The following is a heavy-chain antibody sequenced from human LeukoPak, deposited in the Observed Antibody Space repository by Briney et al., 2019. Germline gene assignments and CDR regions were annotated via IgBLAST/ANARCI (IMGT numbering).Heavy chain of an antibody. CDR2: ISWRSGII. CDR1: GFTFDDHG. Sequence: GRSLRLSCAASGFTFDDHGMHWVRQAPGKGLEWVSGISWRSGIIGYADSVKGRFTISRDNAKNSLYLQMHSLRADDTAVYYCAKFPRGSGYLLDSWGQGTLVTVSS. J-gene: IGHJ4*02. CDR3: AKFPRGSGYLLDS. V-gene: IGHV3-9*01. D-gene: IGHD3-22*01.